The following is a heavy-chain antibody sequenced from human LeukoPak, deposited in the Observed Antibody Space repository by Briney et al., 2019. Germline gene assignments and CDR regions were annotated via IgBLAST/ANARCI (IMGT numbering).Heavy chain of an antibody. D-gene: IGHD1-26*01. Sequence: GGSLRLSCTASGFTVSSNYMSWVRQAPGKGLEWVSIIYSGGSTYYADSVKGRFTISRDNSKNTLYLQMNSLRADDTAVYYCASHSGSYRTYYFDYWGQGTLVTVSS. CDR2: IYSGGST. V-gene: IGHV3-53*01. CDR3: ASHSGSYRTYYFDY. CDR1: GFTVSSNY. J-gene: IGHJ4*02.